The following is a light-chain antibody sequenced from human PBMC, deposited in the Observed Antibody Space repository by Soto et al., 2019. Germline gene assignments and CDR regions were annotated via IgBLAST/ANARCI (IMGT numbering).Light chain of an antibody. CDR2: ENN. CDR1: SSNIGNNY. J-gene: IGLJ3*02. Sequence: QSVLTQPPSVSAAPGKKFTISCSGSSSNIGNNYVTWYQQLPGTAPKLLIYENNKRPSGIPDRFSGSKSGTSATLGITGLQTGDEADYYCGTWDSSLSAWVFGGGTKVTVL. CDR3: GTWDSSLSAWV. V-gene: IGLV1-51*02.